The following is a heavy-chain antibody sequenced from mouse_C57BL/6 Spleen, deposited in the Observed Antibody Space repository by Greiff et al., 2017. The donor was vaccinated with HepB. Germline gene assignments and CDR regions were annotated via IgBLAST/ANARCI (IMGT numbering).Heavy chain of an antibody. Sequence: QVQLQQPGAELVKPGASVKMSCKASGYTFTSYWITWVKQRPGQGLEWIGDIYPGSGSTNYNEKFKSKATLTVDTSSSTAYMQLSSLTSEDSAVYYCAHYYGSSYGRYFDVWGTGTTVTVSS. CDR2: IYPGSGST. V-gene: IGHV1-55*01. J-gene: IGHJ1*03. CDR3: AHYYGSSYGRYFDV. D-gene: IGHD1-1*01. CDR1: GYTFTSYW.